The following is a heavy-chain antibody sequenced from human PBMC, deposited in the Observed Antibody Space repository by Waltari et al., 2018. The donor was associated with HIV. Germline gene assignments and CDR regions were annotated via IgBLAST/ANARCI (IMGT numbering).Heavy chain of an antibody. D-gene: IGHD2-2*01. V-gene: IGHV4-59*08. CDR1: GGSIDYYY. J-gene: IGHJ6*02. Sequence: QVQLQESGPGLVKPSETLSLICTVSGGSIDYYYWSWIRQPPGKGLEWIGYIYYSGSTNYNPTLKIRVTMSVDTSKNQFSLNRSSVTAADTAVYYCARQGCTSTSCQRRGGMDVWGQGTSVSVSS. CDR3: ARQGCTSTSCQRRGGMDV. CDR2: IYYSGST.